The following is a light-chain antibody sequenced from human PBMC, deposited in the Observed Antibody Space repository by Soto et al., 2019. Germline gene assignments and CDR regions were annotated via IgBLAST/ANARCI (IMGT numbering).Light chain of an antibody. CDR1: QSVSSY. Sequence: EIVLTQSPAALSLSPGERATLSCRASQSVSSYLAWYQQKPGQAPRLLIYGASTRANGTPARFSGSGSGTEFTLTISSLEPEDFAVYYCQHRNNWPLTFGGGTKVDIK. CDR2: GAS. J-gene: IGKJ4*01. CDR3: QHRNNWPLT. V-gene: IGKV3-11*01.